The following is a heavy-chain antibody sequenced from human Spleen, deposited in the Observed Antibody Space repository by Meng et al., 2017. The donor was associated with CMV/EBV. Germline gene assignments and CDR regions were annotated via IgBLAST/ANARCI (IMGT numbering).Heavy chain of an antibody. Sequence: QVQLQESGPGLVNPSQSLSLTCTVSGGSISSGDYYWSWIRQPPGKGLEWIGYIYYSGSTYYNPSLKSRVTISVDTSKNQFSLKLSSVTAADTAVYYCARDRDVYSSSSAGNWFDPWGQGTLVTVSS. CDR1: GGSISSGDYY. CDR3: ARDRDVYSSSSAGNWFDP. CDR2: IYYSGST. V-gene: IGHV4-30-4*08. D-gene: IGHD6-6*01. J-gene: IGHJ5*02.